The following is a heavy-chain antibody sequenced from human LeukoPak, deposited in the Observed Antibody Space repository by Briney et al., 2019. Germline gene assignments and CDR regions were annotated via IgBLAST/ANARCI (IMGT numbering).Heavy chain of an antibody. J-gene: IGHJ4*02. CDR1: GFTFSDYY. V-gene: IGHV3-11*06. Sequence: GGSLRLSCAASGFTFSDYYMSWIRQAPGKGLEWVSYISSSSSYTNYADSVKGRFTISRDNAKNSLYLQINSLRAEDTAVYYCAREYRSNIDAGIDYWGQGTLVTVSS. CDR2: ISSSSSYT. CDR3: AREYRSNIDAGIDY. D-gene: IGHD2-2*01.